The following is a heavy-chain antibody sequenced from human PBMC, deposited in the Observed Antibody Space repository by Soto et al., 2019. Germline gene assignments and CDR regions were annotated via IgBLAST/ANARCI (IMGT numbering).Heavy chain of an antibody. D-gene: IGHD1-26*01. CDR2: IYWDDDK. J-gene: IGHJ4*02. CDR3: AHRAEYSGSYWDGGYFDY. CDR1: GFSLSTSGVG. V-gene: IGHV2-5*02. Sequence: QITLKESGPTRVKPTQTLTLTCTFSGFSLSTSGVGVGWIRQPPGKALEWLALIYWDDDKRYSPSLKSRLTITQDTAKNQVVLTMTHMDPVDTATYYCAHRAEYSGSYWDGGYFDYWGQGTLVTISS.